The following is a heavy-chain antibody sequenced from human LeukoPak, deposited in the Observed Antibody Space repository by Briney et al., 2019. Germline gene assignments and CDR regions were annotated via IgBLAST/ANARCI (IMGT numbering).Heavy chain of an antibody. V-gene: IGHV3-23*01. Sequence: GGSLRLSCAASGFTFSTYAMSWVRQAPGGWLEWVSSISTSGSSIYYADSGKGRFTISRDNSKNMLSLQMNSLRVEDTAVYYCAKLRCPPPSRYYFGYWGQGTLVTVSS. J-gene: IGHJ4*02. CDR1: GFTFSTYA. D-gene: IGHD1-14*01. CDR2: ISTSGSSI. CDR3: AKLRCPPPSRYYFGY.